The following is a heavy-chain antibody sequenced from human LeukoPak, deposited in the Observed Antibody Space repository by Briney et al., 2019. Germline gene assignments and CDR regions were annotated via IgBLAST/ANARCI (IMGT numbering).Heavy chain of an antibody. J-gene: IGHJ4*02. D-gene: IGHD6-13*01. CDR3: ARASGYF. CDR1: GFTVSSNY. V-gene: IGHV3-48*03. CDR2: ISSSGSTL. Sequence: GGSLRLSCAASGFTVSSNYMIWVRQAPGKGLEWVSYISSSGSTLYYADSVKGRFTISRDNAKNSLYLQMNSLRAEDTAVYYCARASGYFWGQGTLVTVSS.